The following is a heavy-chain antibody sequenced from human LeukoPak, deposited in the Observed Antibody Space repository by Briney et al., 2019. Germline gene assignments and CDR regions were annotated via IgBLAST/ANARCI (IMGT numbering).Heavy chain of an antibody. J-gene: IGHJ6*03. CDR2: IAYDGSNK. CDR1: GFTFSNFA. CDR3: ARDLGVPLYYYYMDV. V-gene: IGHV3-30-3*01. Sequence: QPGRSLRLSCAASGFTFSNFAIQWVRQAPGKGLEWVAVIAYDGSNKYYADSVKGRFTISRDNSKNTPYLQMNSLRAEDTAMYYCARDLGVPLYYYYMDVWGKGTTVTVSS. D-gene: IGHD3-10*01.